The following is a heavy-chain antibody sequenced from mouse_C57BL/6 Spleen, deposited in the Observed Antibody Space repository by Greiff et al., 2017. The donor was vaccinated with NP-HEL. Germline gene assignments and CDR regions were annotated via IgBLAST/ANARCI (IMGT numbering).Heavy chain of an antibody. CDR3: ASGDTTVPGGFAY. V-gene: IGHV2-6*01. CDR1: GFSLTSYG. CDR2: IWGVGST. Sequence: VQLMESGPGLVAPSQSLSITCTVSGFSLTSYGVDWVRQSPGTGLEWLGVIWGVGSTNYNSALKSRLSISKDNSKSQVFLIMNSLQTDDTAMYYCASGDTTVPGGFAYWGQGTLVTVSA. D-gene: IGHD1-1*01. J-gene: IGHJ3*01.